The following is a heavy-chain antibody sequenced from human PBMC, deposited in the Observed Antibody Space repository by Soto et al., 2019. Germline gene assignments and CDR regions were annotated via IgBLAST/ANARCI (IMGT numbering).Heavy chain of an antibody. J-gene: IGHJ6*02. D-gene: IGHD2-2*01. Sequence: QMQLVESGGGVVQPGRSLRLSCAASGFTFRSYGIHWVRQAPGKGLEWVALIWFDGSKKYYVDSVKGRFAVSRDNSKNTLYLQMNSLRVADTAVYYCARDRLVLYGYGMDVWGQGTTVTVSS. V-gene: IGHV3-33*01. CDR1: GFTFRSYG. CDR2: IWFDGSKK. CDR3: ARDRLVLYGYGMDV.